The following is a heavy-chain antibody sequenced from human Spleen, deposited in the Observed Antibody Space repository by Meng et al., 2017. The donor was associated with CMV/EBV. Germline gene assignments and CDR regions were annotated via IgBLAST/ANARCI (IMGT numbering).Heavy chain of an antibody. CDR2: INPSGGST. V-gene: IGHV1-46*01. D-gene: IGHD2-2*01. Sequence: YKASGYTFTSYYMHWVRQAPGQGIEWMGIINPSGGSTSYAQKFQGRVTMTRDTSTSTVYMELSSLRSEDTAVYYCARYSSTSCYDYWGQGTLVTVSS. CDR1: GYTFTSYY. J-gene: IGHJ4*02. CDR3: ARYSSTSCYDY.